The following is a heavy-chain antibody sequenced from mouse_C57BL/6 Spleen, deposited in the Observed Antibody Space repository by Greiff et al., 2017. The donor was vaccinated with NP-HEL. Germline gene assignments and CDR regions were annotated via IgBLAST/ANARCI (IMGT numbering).Heavy chain of an antibody. CDR1: GYTFTSYG. V-gene: IGHV1-81*01. CDR2: IYPRSGNT. D-gene: IGHD2-4*01. CDR3: ARSGGTYYDYDRFAY. Sequence: QVQLKQSGAELARPGASVKLSCKASGYTFTSYGISWVKQRTGQGLEWIGEIYPRSGNTYYNEKFKGKATLTADKSSSTAYMELRSLTSEDSAVYFCARSGGTYYDYDRFAYWGQGTLVTVSA. J-gene: IGHJ3*01.